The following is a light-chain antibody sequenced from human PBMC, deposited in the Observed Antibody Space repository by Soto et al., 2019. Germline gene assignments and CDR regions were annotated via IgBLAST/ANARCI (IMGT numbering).Light chain of an antibody. Sequence: EIVLTQSPATLSLSPGERATPSCRASQSVGDYLGWYQHKPGQAPRLLIYDASQRATGVPARFSASGSGTDFTLAVSSLEPEDFAIYYCQQREDWPRALGGGKTVEF. J-gene: IGKJ4*01. V-gene: IGKV3-11*01. CDR2: DAS. CDR1: QSVGDY. CDR3: QQREDWPRA.